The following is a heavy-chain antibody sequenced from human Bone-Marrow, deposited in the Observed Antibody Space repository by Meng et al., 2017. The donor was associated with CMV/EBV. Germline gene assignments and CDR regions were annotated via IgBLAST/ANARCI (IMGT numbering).Heavy chain of an antibody. Sequence: SETLSLTCAVYGGSFSGYYWTWIRQPPGKGLEWIGEINHTGSTNYNPSLKSRVTISVDTSKSQFSLNLNSVTAADTAVYYCAGHGNYWDANRFDPWGQGTLVTVSS. V-gene: IGHV4-34*01. J-gene: IGHJ5*02. CDR3: AGHGNYWDANRFDP. CDR2: INHTGST. CDR1: GGSFSGYY. D-gene: IGHD1-1*01.